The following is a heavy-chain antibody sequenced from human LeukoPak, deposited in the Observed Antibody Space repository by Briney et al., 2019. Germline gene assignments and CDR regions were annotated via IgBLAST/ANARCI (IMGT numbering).Heavy chain of an antibody. CDR2: IRNKANSYTT. CDR3: AKARDSNIWYPFDY. V-gene: IGHV3-72*01. Sequence: GGSLRLSCAASGFTFSDHYMDWVRQAPGKGLEWVGRIRNKANSYTTENAASVRGRFTISRDDSENSVYLQMNSLKSEDTAVYYCAKARDSNIWYPFDYWGQGTLVTVSS. D-gene: IGHD6-13*01. CDR1: GFTFSDHY. J-gene: IGHJ4*02.